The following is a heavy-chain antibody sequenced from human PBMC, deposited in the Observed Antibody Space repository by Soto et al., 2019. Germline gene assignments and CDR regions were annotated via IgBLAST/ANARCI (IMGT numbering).Heavy chain of an antibody. CDR1: GFTFSSYG. Sequence: PGGSLRLSCAASGFTFSSYGMHWVRQAPGKGLEWVAVIWYDGSNKYYADSVKGRFTISRDNSKNTLYLQMNSLRAEDMAVYYCARDGGGDFEYFQHWGQGTLVTVSS. CDR3: ARDGGGDFEYFQH. V-gene: IGHV3-33*01. D-gene: IGHD2-21*02. CDR2: IWYDGSNK. J-gene: IGHJ1*01.